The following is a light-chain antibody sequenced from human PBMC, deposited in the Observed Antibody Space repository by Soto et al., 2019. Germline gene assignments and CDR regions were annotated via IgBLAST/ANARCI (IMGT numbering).Light chain of an antibody. J-gene: IGLJ2*01. V-gene: IGLV1-40*01. CDR2: DNN. CDR1: SSNIGAGYD. CDR3: QSFDTRLSGFVV. Sequence: QSVLTQPPSMSGAPGQRVTISCTGSSSNIGAGYDVHWYQQHPGTAPKLLIFDNNNRPSGVPDRFSGSKSDTSASLAITGLQSEYESDYFCQSFDTRLSGFVVFGGGTKLTVL.